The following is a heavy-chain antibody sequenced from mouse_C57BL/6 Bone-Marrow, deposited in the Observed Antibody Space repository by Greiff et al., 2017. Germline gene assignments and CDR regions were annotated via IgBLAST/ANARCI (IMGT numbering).Heavy chain of an antibody. CDR1: GYSFTGYY. J-gene: IGHJ1*03. Sequence: EVHLVESGPELVKPGASVKISCKASGYSFTGYYMNWVKQSPEKSLEWIGEINPSTGGTTYNQKFKAKATLTVDKSSSTAYMQLKSLTSEDSAVYYCARAPIYYYGSSWYFDVWGTGTTVTVSS. CDR2: INPSTGGT. V-gene: IGHV1-42*01. CDR3: ARAPIYYYGSSWYFDV. D-gene: IGHD1-1*01.